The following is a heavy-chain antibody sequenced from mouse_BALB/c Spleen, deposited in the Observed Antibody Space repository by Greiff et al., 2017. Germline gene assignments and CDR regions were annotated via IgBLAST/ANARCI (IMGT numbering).Heavy chain of an antibody. Sequence: EVKLMESGGGLVKPGGSLKLSCAASGFAFSSYDMSWVRQTPEKRLEWVAYISSGGGSTYYPDTVKGRFTISRDNAKNTLYLQMSSLKSEDTAVYYCARGGDDWGQGTTLTVSS. CDR2: ISSGGGST. J-gene: IGHJ2*01. V-gene: IGHV5-12-1*01. CDR3: ARGGDD. CDR1: GFAFSSYD.